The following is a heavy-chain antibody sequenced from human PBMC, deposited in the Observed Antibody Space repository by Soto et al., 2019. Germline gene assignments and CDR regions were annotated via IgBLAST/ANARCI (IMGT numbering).Heavy chain of an antibody. J-gene: IGHJ6*02. CDR2: IIPIFGTA. Sequence: QVQLVQSGAEVKKPGSSVKFSCNASGGTFSSYAISWVRQAPGQGLEWTGGIIPIFGTANYAQKFQGRVTIPADESKSTAHMELSSLRAEDTAVYYCARGPDFWGGPKDQVGYYGMEVWGQGTTVTVSS. CDR3: ARGPDFWGGPKDQVGYYGMEV. CDR1: GGTFSSYA. V-gene: IGHV1-69*01. D-gene: IGHD3-3*01.